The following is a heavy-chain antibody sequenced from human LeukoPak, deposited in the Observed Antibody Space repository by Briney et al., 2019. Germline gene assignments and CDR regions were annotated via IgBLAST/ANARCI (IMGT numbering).Heavy chain of an antibody. V-gene: IGHV4-61*02. D-gene: IGHD6-6*01. Sequence: SETLSLTCTVSGGSISSGSYYWSWIRQPAGKGLEWIGRIYTSGSTNYNPSLKSRVTISVDTSKNQFSLKLSSVTAADTAVYYCARGGPRVAAPFGVYYYMDVWGKGTTVTVSS. CDR1: GGSISSGSYY. CDR3: ARGGPRVAAPFGVYYYMDV. J-gene: IGHJ6*03. CDR2: IYTSGST.